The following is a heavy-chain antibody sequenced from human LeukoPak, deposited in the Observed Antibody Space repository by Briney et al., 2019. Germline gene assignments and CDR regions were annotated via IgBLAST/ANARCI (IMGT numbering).Heavy chain of an antibody. V-gene: IGHV3-15*01. CDR1: GFTFNNAW. CDR3: TTESPHFDY. CDR2: IKSKTDGGTT. J-gene: IGHJ4*02. Sequence: GGSPRLSCAATGFTFNNAWMSWVRQAPGKGLEWVGRIKSKTDGGTTDYAAPVKGRFTISRDDSKNTLSLQMNSLKSEDTAVYYCTTESPHFDYWGQGTLVTVSS.